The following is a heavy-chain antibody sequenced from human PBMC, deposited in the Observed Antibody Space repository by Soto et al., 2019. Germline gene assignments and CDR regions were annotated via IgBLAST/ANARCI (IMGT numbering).Heavy chain of an antibody. CDR1: GGSISSSSYY. CDR2: IYYSGST. D-gene: IGHD3-10*01. Sequence: QLQLQESGPGLVKPSETLSLTCTVSGGSISSSSYYWGWIRQPPGKELEWIGSIYYSGSTYYNPSLQSRVTISVDTSKNQFSLKLSSVTAADTAVYYCARYGSGVDYWGQGTLVTVSS. J-gene: IGHJ4*02. CDR3: ARYGSGVDY. V-gene: IGHV4-39*01.